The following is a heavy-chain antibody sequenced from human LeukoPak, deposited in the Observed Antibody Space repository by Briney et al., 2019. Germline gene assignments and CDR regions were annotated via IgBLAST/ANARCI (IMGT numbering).Heavy chain of an antibody. CDR1: GFTFSNAW. V-gene: IGHV3-64*01. CDR2: ISSNGGST. D-gene: IGHD6-19*01. J-gene: IGHJ4*02. Sequence: GGSLRLSCAASGFTFSNAWMSWVRQAPGKGLEYVAAISSNGGSTFYANSVKGRFIVSRDNSKNTLSLQMGSLRTEDLAMYYCARRAPGFSSGWLDYWGQGTPVTVSS. CDR3: ARRAPGFSSGWLDY.